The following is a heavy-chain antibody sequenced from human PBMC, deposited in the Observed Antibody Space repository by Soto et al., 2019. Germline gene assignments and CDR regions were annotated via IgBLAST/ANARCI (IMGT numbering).Heavy chain of an antibody. V-gene: IGHV4-39*01. CDR3: ARLLYCSSTSCYLRWLDP. D-gene: IGHD2-2*01. J-gene: IGHJ5*02. CDR2: IYYSGST. Sequence: PSETLSLTCTVSGGSISSSSYYWGWIRQPPGKGLEWIGSIYYSGSTYYNPSLKSRVTISVDTSKNQFSLKLSSVTAADTAVYYCARLLYCSSTSCYLRWLDPWGQGTLVTVSS. CDR1: GGSISSSSYY.